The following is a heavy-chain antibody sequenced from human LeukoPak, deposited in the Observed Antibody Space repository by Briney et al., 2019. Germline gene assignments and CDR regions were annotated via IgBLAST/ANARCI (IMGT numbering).Heavy chain of an antibody. V-gene: IGHV3-74*01. D-gene: IGHD3-10*01. CDR2: INSDGSNT. CDR1: GFTFSTYW. Sequence: GGSLRLSCAASGFTFSTYWMHWARQDPGKGLVWVSRINSDGSNTIYTDSVKGRFTISRDNAKNTPYLQMNSLRPDDTAVYYCASGVSIWLGNAFDFWGQGTMVTVSA. CDR3: ASGVSIWLGNAFDF. J-gene: IGHJ3*01.